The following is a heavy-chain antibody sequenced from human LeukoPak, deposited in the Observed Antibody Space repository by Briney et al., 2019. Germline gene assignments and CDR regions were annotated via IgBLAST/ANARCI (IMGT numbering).Heavy chain of an antibody. V-gene: IGHV1-46*01. CDR3: ARENANYYDSSGYQDY. J-gene: IGHJ4*02. CDR2: ISPSGGST. D-gene: IGHD3-22*01. CDR1: GYTFTSNY. Sequence: GASVKVSCKAFGYTFTSNYMHWVRQAPGQGPEWMGVISPSGGSTTYAQKFQGRVTLTRDMSTSTDYLELSSLRSEDTAVYYCARENANYYDSSGYQDYWGQGTLVTVSS.